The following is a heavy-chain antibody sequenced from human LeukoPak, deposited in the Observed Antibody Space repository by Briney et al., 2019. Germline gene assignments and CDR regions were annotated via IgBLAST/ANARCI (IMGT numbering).Heavy chain of an antibody. CDR2: INSDGSST. Sequence: QTGGSLRLSCAVSVFTFSSYWMHWVRRAPGRGLVWVSRINSDGSSTNYADCVKGRFTISRDNAKNTLYLQMNSLRAEDTAVFYCARDGYNLDAFDIWGQGTMVTVSS. CDR1: VFTFSSYW. V-gene: IGHV3-74*01. CDR3: ARDGYNLDAFDI. D-gene: IGHD5-24*01. J-gene: IGHJ3*02.